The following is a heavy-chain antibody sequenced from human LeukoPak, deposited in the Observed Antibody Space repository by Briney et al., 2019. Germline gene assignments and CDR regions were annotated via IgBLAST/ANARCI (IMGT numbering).Heavy chain of an antibody. CDR3: AREGSTILAFDY. CDR1: GFTFSSYS. Sequence: GGSLRLSCAASGFTFSSYSMNWVRQAPGKGLEWVSSISSSSSYIYYADSVKGRFTISRDNAKNSLYLQMNSLRAEDTAVYYCAREGSTILAFDYWGQGTLVTVSS. D-gene: IGHD5/OR15-5a*01. J-gene: IGHJ4*02. CDR2: ISSSSSYI. V-gene: IGHV3-21*04.